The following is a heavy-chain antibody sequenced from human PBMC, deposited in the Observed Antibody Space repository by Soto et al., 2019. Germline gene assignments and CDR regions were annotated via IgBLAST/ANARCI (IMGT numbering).Heavy chain of an antibody. Sequence: EVQLLESGGGLVQPGGSLRLSCAASGFTFSNYAMNWVRQAPGKGLEWVSALSGSGGSTYYADSVKGRFTISRDNSKNTLYLQMNSLRAEDTAVYYCAPGGTDYVDFWGQGILVTVSS. CDR2: LSGSGGST. V-gene: IGHV3-23*01. J-gene: IGHJ4*02. D-gene: IGHD1-1*01. CDR1: GFTFSNYA. CDR3: APGGTDYVDF.